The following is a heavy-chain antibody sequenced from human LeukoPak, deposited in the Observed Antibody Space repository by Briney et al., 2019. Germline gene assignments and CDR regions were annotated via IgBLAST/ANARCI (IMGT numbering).Heavy chain of an antibody. J-gene: IGHJ6*02. V-gene: IGHV3-64*02. CDR2: ISSYGDST. CDR3: ARGNRGNYYYYGMDV. CDR1: GFTFSSYA. Sequence: PGGSLRLSCAASGFTFSSYAMHWVRQAPGKGLEYVSAISSYGDSTYYADSVKGRFTISRDNSKKTLYLEMGSLRAEDMAVYYCARGNRGNYYYYGMDVWGQGTTVTVSS.